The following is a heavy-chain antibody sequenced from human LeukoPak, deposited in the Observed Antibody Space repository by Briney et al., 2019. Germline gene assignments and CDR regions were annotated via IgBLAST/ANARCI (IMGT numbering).Heavy chain of an antibody. D-gene: IGHD1-20*01. J-gene: IGHJ4*02. CDR2: ISYDGSNK. Sequence: GGSLRLSCAASGFTFSSYAMHWVRQAPGKGLEWVAVISYDGSNKYYADSVKGRFTISRDNSKNTLYLQMNSLRAEDTAVYYCARGAITGTTRPFDYWGQGTLVTVSS. V-gene: IGHV3-30*04. CDR3: ARGAITGTTRPFDY. CDR1: GFTFSSYA.